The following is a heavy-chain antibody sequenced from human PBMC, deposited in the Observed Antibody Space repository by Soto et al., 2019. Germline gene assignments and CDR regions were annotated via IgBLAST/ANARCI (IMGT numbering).Heavy chain of an antibody. CDR1: GVSISSGGYY. V-gene: IGHV4-31*03. D-gene: IGHD3-10*01. CDR3: ARVVGGTMVRGGYYFDY. CDR2: MYYSGST. J-gene: IGHJ4*02. Sequence: VQLQESGPGLGKPSQTLSLNCTVSGVSISSGGYYWSWIRQHPGKGLAWTGDMYYSGSTYYNPSLKSRVTISVATARNRFSLKLSSVTAADTAVYYCARVVGGTMVRGGYYFDYWGRGTLVAVST.